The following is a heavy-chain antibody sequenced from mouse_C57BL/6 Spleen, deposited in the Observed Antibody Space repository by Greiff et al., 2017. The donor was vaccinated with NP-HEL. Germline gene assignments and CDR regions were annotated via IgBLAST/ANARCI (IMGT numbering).Heavy chain of an antibody. CDR1: GYAFSSSW. V-gene: IGHV1-82*01. CDR2: IYPGDGDT. Sequence: QVQLKESGPELVKPGASVKISCKASGYAFSSSWMNWVKQRPGKGLEWIGRIYPGDGDTNYNGKFKGKATLTADKSSSTAYMQLSSLTSEDSAVYFCARSQGFITTVVAGDYWGQGTTLTVSS. CDR3: ARSQGFITTVVAGDY. D-gene: IGHD1-1*01. J-gene: IGHJ2*01.